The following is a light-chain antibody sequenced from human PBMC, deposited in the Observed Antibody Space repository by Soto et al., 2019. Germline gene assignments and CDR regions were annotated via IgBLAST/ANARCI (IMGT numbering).Light chain of an antibody. CDR1: SSNIGSNY. J-gene: IGLJ7*01. V-gene: IGLV1-47*01. CDR2: RNN. CDR3: AAWDDSLSGPV. Sequence: QSVLTQPPSASGTPGQRVTISFSGSSSNIGSNYVYWYQQLPGPAPKLLIYRNNQRPSGVPDRFSGSKSGTSASLAISGLRSEDEADYYCAAWDDSLSGPVFGGGTQLTVL.